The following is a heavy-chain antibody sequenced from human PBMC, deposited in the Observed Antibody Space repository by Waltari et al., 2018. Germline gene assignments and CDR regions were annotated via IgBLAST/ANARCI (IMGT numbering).Heavy chain of an antibody. D-gene: IGHD2-15*01. CDR2: IINSGGNT. J-gene: IGHJ5*01. CDR1: GFSFSNYD. Sequence: EVQLLESGGGLVQPGGYLRLYCAASGFSFSNYDRAWVRQAPGKGLEWASGIINSGGNTYYGDSVKGRFAISRDNSRNTLHLKMNGLRAEDTAIYYCTSWRVVAGTGWFDSWGQGTLVTVSS. CDR3: TSWRVVAGTGWFDS. V-gene: IGHV3-23*01.